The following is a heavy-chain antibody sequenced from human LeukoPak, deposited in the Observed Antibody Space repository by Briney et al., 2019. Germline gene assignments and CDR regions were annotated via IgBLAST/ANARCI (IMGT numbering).Heavy chain of an antibody. CDR3: ARRYYYDSHHDY. J-gene: IGHJ4*02. V-gene: IGHV4-59*08. CDR1: GGSIRSYH. Sequence: SETLSLTCTVSGGSIRSYHWSWIRQPPGKGLEWIGYIYNSGSTNYNPSLRSRVTISVDTSKNQFSLKRSSVTAADTAVYYCARRYYYDSHHDYWGQGTLVTVSS. D-gene: IGHD3-22*01. CDR2: IYNSGST.